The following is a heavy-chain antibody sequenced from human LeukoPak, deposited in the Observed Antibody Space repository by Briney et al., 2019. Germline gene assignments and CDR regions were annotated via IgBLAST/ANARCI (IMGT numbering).Heavy chain of an antibody. CDR3: AKDLRSIAVAGGEAFDI. V-gene: IGHV3-23*01. CDR1: GFTFSIYG. D-gene: IGHD6-19*01. Sequence: GGTLRLSCAASGFTFSIYGMSWVRQAPGKGLEWVSVISGSGGTTYYADSVKGRFTTSRDNSKNTLYLQMNSLGAEDTAVYYCAKDLRSIAVAGGEAFDIWGQGTMVTVSS. CDR2: ISGSGGTT. J-gene: IGHJ3*02.